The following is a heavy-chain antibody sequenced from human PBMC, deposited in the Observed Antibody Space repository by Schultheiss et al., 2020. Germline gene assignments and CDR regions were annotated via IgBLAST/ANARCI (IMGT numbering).Heavy chain of an antibody. CDR3: ATSVVRGAFDS. V-gene: IGHV4-34*01. Sequence: SETLSLTCTVSGDSITGYSWSWIRQSPGQGLEWIGEISQSGDTNFHPSLKGRVTMSVDTSKSQFSLNVRSVIAADTAVYYCATSVVRGAFDSWGQGTLVTVSS. J-gene: IGHJ4*02. D-gene: IGHD4-23*01. CDR2: ISQSGDT. CDR1: GDSITGYS.